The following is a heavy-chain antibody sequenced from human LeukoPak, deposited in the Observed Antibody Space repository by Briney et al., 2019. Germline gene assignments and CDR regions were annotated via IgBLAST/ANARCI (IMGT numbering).Heavy chain of an antibody. CDR2: ISSSSSYI. Sequence: PGGSLRLSCAASGFTFSSYSTNWVRQAPGKGLEWVSSISSSSSYIYYADSVKGRFTISRDNAKNSLYLQMNSLRAEDTAVYYCARATRRDYGDVGYWGQGTLVTVSS. J-gene: IGHJ4*02. D-gene: IGHD4-17*01. CDR1: GFTFSSYS. V-gene: IGHV3-21*01. CDR3: ARATRRDYGDVGY.